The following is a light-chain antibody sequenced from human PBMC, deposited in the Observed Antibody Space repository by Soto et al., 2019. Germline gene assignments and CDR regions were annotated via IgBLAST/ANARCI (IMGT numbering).Light chain of an antibody. V-gene: IGKV2-30*02. CDR2: REI. Sequence: DVGLTQSPLSLRVTLGKPASISCRTRQSFVHGDGTTYLNSIHQTPGQSPRRTIYREIKQDSGVPDRFSGSGSGTDLTLKISRVEAEDVGIYYCPQGTHGYTFGQGTKVDI. CDR3: PQGTHGYT. CDR1: QSFVHGDGTTY. J-gene: IGKJ2*01.